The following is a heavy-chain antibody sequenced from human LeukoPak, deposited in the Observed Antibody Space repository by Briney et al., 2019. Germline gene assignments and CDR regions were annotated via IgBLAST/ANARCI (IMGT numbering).Heavy chain of an antibody. CDR1: GFTFSSYS. CDR3: ARDRYDSSGYYSWTIDY. J-gene: IGHJ4*02. Sequence: GGSLRLSCAASGFTFSSYSMNWVRQAPGKGLEWVSSISSSSSYIYYADSVKGRFTISRDNAKNSLYLQMNSLRAEDTAVYYCARDRYDSSGYYSWTIDYWGQGTLVTVPS. V-gene: IGHV3-21*01. CDR2: ISSSSSYI. D-gene: IGHD3-22*01.